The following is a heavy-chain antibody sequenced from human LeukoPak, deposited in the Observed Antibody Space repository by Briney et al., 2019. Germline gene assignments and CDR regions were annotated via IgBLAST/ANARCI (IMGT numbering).Heavy chain of an antibody. Sequence: GASVKVSCKASGYTFTSYDINWVRQAPGKGLAWLGGFDPESGETVYAQRFQGRVTMTEDTSTDTAYMELSSLRSEDTALYYCATPVAVVAATIARYAFEIWGQGTMASVSS. V-gene: IGHV1-24*01. J-gene: IGHJ3*02. CDR2: FDPESGET. CDR3: ATPVAVVAATIARYAFEI. D-gene: IGHD2-2*02. CDR1: GYTFTSYD.